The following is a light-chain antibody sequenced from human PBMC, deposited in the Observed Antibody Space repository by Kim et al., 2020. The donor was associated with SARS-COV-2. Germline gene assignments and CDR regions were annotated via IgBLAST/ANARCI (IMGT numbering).Light chain of an antibody. CDR3: QQYDNLPLA. Sequence: DIQMTQSPSSLSASVGDRVTITCQASQDISNYLNWYQQKPGKAPKLLIYDASNLETGVPSRFSGSGSGTDFTFTISSLQPEDIATYYCQQYDNLPLACGGGTKLEI. CDR1: QDISNY. CDR2: DAS. J-gene: IGKJ4*01. V-gene: IGKV1-33*01.